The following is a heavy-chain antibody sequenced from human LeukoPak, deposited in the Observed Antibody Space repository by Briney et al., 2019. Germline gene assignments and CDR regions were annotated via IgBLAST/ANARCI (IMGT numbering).Heavy chain of an antibody. J-gene: IGHJ4*02. CDR2: IYHSGST. V-gene: IGHV4-34*01. Sequence: SETLSLTCAVYGGSFSGYYWSWIRQPPGKGLEWIGSIYHSGSTYYNPSLKSRVTISVDTSKNQFSLKLSSVTAADTAVYYCAFRGSDYYDSSGYLRFDYWGQGTLVTVSS. CDR3: AFRGSDYYDSSGYLRFDY. CDR1: GGSFSGYY. D-gene: IGHD3-22*01.